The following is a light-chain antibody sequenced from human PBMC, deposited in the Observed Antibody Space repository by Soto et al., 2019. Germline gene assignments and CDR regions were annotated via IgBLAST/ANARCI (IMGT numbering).Light chain of an antibody. CDR2: STN. Sequence: QTVVSQEPSFSVSPGETVTLTCGLTSGSVLTSYYPSWYQQTPGQAPRTLIYSTNIRSSGVPDRFSGSILGNKAALTITGAQADYESDYYCALYVGSGTVVFGGGTKVTVL. J-gene: IGLJ2*01. V-gene: IGLV8-61*01. CDR3: ALYVGSGTVV. CDR1: SGSVLTSYY.